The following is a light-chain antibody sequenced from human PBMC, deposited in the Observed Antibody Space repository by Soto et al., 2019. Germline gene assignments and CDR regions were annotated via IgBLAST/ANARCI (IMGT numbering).Light chain of an antibody. CDR2: GAS. Sequence: EIGLTQSPGTLSLSPGERATLSCRASQSVASNYLAWYQLKPGQAPRLLIYGASSRATGIPDRFGGSGSGTDFTLTISRLEPEDFAVYFCQQYGDSPETFGQGTKVEIK. CDR3: QQYGDSPET. J-gene: IGKJ1*01. CDR1: QSVASNY. V-gene: IGKV3-20*01.